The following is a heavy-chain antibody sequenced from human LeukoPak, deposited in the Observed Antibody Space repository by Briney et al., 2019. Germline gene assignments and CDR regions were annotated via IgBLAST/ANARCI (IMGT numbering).Heavy chain of an antibody. D-gene: IGHD4-17*01. V-gene: IGHV1-46*01. J-gene: IGHJ4*02. CDR1: GYTFTTYY. CDR3: ARDYGDYVGYFDY. Sequence: ASVKVSCKASGYTFTTYYMHWVRQAPGQGLEWMGIIDPSGGGTNYAQKLQGRVTMTTDTSTSTAYMELRSLRSDDTAVYYCARDYGDYVGYFDYWGQGTLVTVSS. CDR2: IDPSGGGT.